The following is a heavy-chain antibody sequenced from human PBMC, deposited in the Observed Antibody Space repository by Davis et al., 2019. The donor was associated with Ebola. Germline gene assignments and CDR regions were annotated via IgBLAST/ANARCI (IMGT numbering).Heavy chain of an antibody. D-gene: IGHD2-2*02. CDR3: ARPFMPERYCSSTSCYTYPFDY. CDR2: INPNSGGT. Sequence: ASVKVSCKASGFTFTSYGITWVRQAPGQGLEWMGWINPNSGGTNYAQKFQGRVTMTRDTSISTAYMELSRLRSDDTAVYYCARPFMPERYCSSTSCYTYPFDYWGQGTLVTVSS. V-gene: IGHV1-2*02. J-gene: IGHJ4*02. CDR1: GFTFTSYG.